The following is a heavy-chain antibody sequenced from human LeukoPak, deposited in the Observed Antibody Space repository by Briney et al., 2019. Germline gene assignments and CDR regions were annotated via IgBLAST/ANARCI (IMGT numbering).Heavy chain of an antibody. V-gene: IGHV1-18*01. CDR1: GYTFTTYG. CDR2: INTYNGNT. J-gene: IGHJ5*02. D-gene: IGHD1-1*01. Sequence: ASVKVSCKASGYTFTTYGISWVRQAPGQGLEWMGWINTYNGNTNNAQNLQDRVTTTTDTSTSRAYMELRSLRSDDTAVYYCARKTPGFDNWFDPWGQGTLVTVSS. CDR3: ARKTPGFDNWFDP.